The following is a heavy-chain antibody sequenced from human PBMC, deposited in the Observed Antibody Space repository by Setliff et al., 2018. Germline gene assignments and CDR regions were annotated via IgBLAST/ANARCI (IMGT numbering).Heavy chain of an antibody. D-gene: IGHD3-10*01. J-gene: IGHJ4*02. CDR2: IYYTGTA. V-gene: IGHV4-39*01. Sequence: ETLSLTCTVSGDSISSTSYQWGWVRQPPGKGLEWIGSIYYTGTAYYNPSLKSRATISVDTSKNQFSLQVTSLAATDTALYFCARHEFVGGYYGSGTYRHFDYWGQGILVTVSS. CDR1: GDSISSTSYQ. CDR3: ARHEFVGGYYGSGTYRHFDY.